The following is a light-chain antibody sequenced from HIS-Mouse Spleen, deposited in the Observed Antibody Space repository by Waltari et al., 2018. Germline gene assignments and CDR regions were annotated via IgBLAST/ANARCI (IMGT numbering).Light chain of an antibody. V-gene: IGLV3-25*03. CDR3: QSADSSGTYV. Sequence: SYELTQPPSVSVSPGQTARITCAGDALPKQYAYWYQKKPGQAPGLVIYKDSERPSGIPERFSGSSSGTTVTLTISGVQAEDEADYYCQSADSSGTYVFGGGTKLTVL. J-gene: IGLJ2*01. CDR2: KDS. CDR1: ALPKQY.